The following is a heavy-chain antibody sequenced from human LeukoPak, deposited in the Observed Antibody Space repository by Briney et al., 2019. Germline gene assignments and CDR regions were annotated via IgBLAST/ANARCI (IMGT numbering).Heavy chain of an antibody. Sequence: GGSLRLSRAASGFTFDDYAMHWVRQGPGKGLEWVSLINGDGGSTYYADSVKGRFTISRDNSKNSLYLEMNSLRTEDTAFYYCAKGDRSGSYYNYSDPWGQGTLVTVSS. D-gene: IGHD1-26*01. J-gene: IGHJ5*02. CDR3: AKGDRSGSYYNYSDP. CDR1: GFTFDDYA. V-gene: IGHV3-43*02. CDR2: INGDGGST.